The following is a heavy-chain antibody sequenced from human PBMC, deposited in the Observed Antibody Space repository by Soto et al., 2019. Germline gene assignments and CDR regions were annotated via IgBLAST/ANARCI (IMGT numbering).Heavy chain of an antibody. J-gene: IGHJ6*03. CDR1: GYTFTSYD. CDR2: MNPNSGNT. Sequence: ASVKVSCKASGYTFTSYDINWVRQATGQGLEWMGWMNPNSGNTGYAQKFQGRVTMTRSTSISTAYMELSSLRSEDTAVYYCARGNVGTGYYYYYYMDVWGKGTTVTVSS. CDR3: ARGNVGTGYYYYYYMDV. V-gene: IGHV1-8*01. D-gene: IGHD2-21*02.